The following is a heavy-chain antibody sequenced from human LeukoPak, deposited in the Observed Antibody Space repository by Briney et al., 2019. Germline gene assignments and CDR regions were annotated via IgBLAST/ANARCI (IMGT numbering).Heavy chain of an antibody. D-gene: IGHD3-3*01. CDR3: ARGRTLGYWSGYPRYGMDV. Sequence: SETLSLTCTVFGGSISSYYWSWIRQPPGKGLEWIGYIYYSGSTNYNPSLKSRVTISVDTSKNQFSLKLSSVTAADTAVYYCARGRTLGYWSGYPRYGMDVWGQGTTVTVSS. J-gene: IGHJ6*02. V-gene: IGHV4-59*08. CDR1: GGSISSYY. CDR2: IYYSGST.